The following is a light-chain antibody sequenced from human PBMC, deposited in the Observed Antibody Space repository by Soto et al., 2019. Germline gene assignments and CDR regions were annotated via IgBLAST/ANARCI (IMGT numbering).Light chain of an antibody. CDR2: EVS. Sequence: QSVLTQPPSASGSPGQSVTISCTGTSSDVGGYNYVSWYQQYPGKAPKLMIYEVSKRPSGVPDRFSGSKSGNTASLTVSGLQAADEADYYCSSYGGSNNLYVFGTGTKLTVL. CDR3: SSYGGSNNLYV. V-gene: IGLV2-8*01. J-gene: IGLJ1*01. CDR1: SSDVGGYNY.